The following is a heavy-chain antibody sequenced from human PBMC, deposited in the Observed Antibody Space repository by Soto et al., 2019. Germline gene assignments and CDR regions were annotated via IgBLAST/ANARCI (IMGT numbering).Heavy chain of an antibody. Sequence: EVQLVESGGGLVKPGGSLRLSCATSGFTFSSYNMNWVRQAPGKGLEWVSSISTGSGYIYYADSVKSRFTISRENTKNSLYLQMNSLRAEDTAVYYCARDRKASQGFPTDNFDYWGQGTLVSVSS. CDR2: ISTGSGYI. J-gene: IGHJ4*02. CDR1: GFTFSSYN. CDR3: ARDRKASQGFPTDNFDY. V-gene: IGHV3-21*01.